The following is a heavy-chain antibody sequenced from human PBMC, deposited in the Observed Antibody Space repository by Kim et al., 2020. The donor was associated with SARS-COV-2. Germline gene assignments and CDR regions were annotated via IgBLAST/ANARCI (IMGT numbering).Heavy chain of an antibody. J-gene: IGHJ6*02. V-gene: IGHV1-46*01. CDR2: INPSGGST. Sequence: ASVKVSCKASGYTFTSYYMHWVRQAPGQGLEWMGIINPSGGSTSYAQKFQGRVTMTRDTSTSTVYMELSSLRSEDTAVYYCARSGGEFGVAFYYYYYGMDVWGQGTTVTVSS. CDR3: ARSGGEFGVAFYYYYYGMDV. CDR1: GYTFTSYY. D-gene: IGHD3-3*01.